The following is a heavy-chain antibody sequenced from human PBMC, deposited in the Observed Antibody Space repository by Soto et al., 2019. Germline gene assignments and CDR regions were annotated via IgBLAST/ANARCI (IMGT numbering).Heavy chain of an antibody. V-gene: IGHV3-30*04. CDR3: ARAGGSGSYYNY. Sequence: GGSLRLSCAASGFTFSSYAMHWVRQAPGKGLEWVAVISYDGSNKYYADSVKGRFTISRDNSKNTLYLQMNSLRAEDTAVYYCARAGGSGSYYNYWGQGTLVTVSS. CDR1: GFTFSSYA. CDR2: ISYDGSNK. J-gene: IGHJ4*02. D-gene: IGHD3-10*01.